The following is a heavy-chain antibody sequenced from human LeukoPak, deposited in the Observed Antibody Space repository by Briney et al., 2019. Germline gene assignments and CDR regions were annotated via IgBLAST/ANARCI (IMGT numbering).Heavy chain of an antibody. Sequence: PGGSLRLSCAASGFTFTNYVMNWVRQAPGKGLEWVAGISGSGGRIFYADSVKGRFTISRDNAKNSLYLQMNSLRAEDTDVYYCARGGYYSSSVCYSLNAFDIWGQGTMFTVSS. CDR1: GFTFTNYV. CDR3: ARGGYYSSSVCYSLNAFDI. CDR2: ISGSGGRI. J-gene: IGHJ3*02. V-gene: IGHV3-48*03. D-gene: IGHD2-2*01.